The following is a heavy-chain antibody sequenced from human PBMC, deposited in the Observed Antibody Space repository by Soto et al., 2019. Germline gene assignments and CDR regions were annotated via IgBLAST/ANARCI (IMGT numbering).Heavy chain of an antibody. D-gene: IGHD2-2*02. J-gene: IGHJ4*02. Sequence: TLSLTCYIFVVNSSTNTAACNGNRQSPSRGLEWLGRTYYRSKWYNDYAVSVKSRITINPDTSKNQFSLQLNSVTPEDTAVYYCARDQNDDGELLYAGFGYWGQGTLVTVSS. CDR1: VVNSSTNTAA. CDR3: ARDQNDDGELLYAGFGY. V-gene: IGHV6-1*01. CDR2: TYYRSKWYN.